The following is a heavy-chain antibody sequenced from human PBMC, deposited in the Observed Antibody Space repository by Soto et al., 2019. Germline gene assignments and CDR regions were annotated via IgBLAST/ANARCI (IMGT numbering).Heavy chain of an antibody. CDR2: IYSGGST. CDR1: GFTVSSNY. Sequence: GGSLRLSCAASGFTVSSNYMSWVRQARGKGLEWVSVIYSGGSTYYADSVKGRFTISRDNSKNTLYLQMNSLRAEDTAVYYCATGGNSRFFSLYYYYYGMDVWGQGTTVTVSS. D-gene: IGHD2-21*02. V-gene: IGHV3-53*01. CDR3: ATGGNSRFFSLYYYYYGMDV. J-gene: IGHJ6*02.